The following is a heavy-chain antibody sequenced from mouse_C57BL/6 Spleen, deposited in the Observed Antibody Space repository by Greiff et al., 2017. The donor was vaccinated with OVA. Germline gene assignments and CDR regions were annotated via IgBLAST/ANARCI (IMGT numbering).Heavy chain of an antibody. J-gene: IGHJ2*01. Sequence: VQLQQSGAELVKPGASVKISCKASGYTFTDYYINWVKQRPGQGLEWIGQIGPGSGGTYYNGKFKGKATLTADKSSSTAYMQLSSLTSEDSAVYFCANSNYDGSNYFDYWGQGTTLTVSS. V-gene: IGHV1-77*01. CDR1: GYTFTDYY. D-gene: IGHD1-1*01. CDR3: ANSNYDGSNYFDY. CDR2: IGPGSGGT.